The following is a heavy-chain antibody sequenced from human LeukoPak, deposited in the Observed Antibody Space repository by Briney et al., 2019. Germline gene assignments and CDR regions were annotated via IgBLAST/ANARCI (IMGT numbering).Heavy chain of an antibody. Sequence: SETLSLTCTVSGGSISSSSYYWGWIRQPPGKGLEWIGSIYYSGSTYYNPSLKSRVTISVDTSKNQFSLKLSSVTAADTAVYYCARGVYCSGGSCYRDAFDIWGQGTMVTVSS. CDR2: IYYSGST. D-gene: IGHD2-15*01. CDR1: GGSISSSSYY. CDR3: ARGVYCSGGSCYRDAFDI. V-gene: IGHV4-39*07. J-gene: IGHJ3*02.